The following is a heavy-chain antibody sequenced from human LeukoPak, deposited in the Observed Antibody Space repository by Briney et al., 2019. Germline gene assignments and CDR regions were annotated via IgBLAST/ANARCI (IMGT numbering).Heavy chain of an antibody. CDR2: IYYSGST. V-gene: IGHV4-39*07. CDR1: GGSISSSYYY. J-gene: IGHJ4*02. Sequence: SETLSLTCTVSGGSISSSYYYWGWIRQPPGKGLEWIGSIYYSGSTYYNPSLKSRVTISVDTSKNQFSLKLSSVTAADTAMYYCARGTIEWPNDFWGQGTLVTVSS. D-gene: IGHD3-3*01. CDR3: ARGTIEWPNDF.